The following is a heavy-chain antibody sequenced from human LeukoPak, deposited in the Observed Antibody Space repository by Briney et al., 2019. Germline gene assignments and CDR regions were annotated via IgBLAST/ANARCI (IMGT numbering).Heavy chain of an antibody. CDR1: GGSISSSSYY. V-gene: IGHV4-39*01. Sequence: SETLSLTCTVSGGSISSSSYYWGWIRQPPGKGLEWIGSIYYSGSTYYNPSLKSRVTISVDTSKNQFSLKLSSVTAADTAVYYCATQIGYSYGSDFDYWGQGTLATVSS. J-gene: IGHJ4*02. CDR2: IYYSGST. D-gene: IGHD5-18*01. CDR3: ATQIGYSYGSDFDY.